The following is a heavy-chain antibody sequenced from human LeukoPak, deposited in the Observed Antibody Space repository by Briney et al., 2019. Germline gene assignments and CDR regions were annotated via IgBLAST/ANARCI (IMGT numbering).Heavy chain of an antibody. CDR2: IQSNGRNK. D-gene: IGHD2-2*01. Sequence: PGGSLRLSCAASGFIFSSDDMHWVRQAPGKGLEWVAGIQSNGRNKYYVDSVKGRFAISRDNPKSTLYLQVNSLRVEDTALYYCAKESEGGTGTSCPDYWGQGTLVTVSS. CDR3: AKESEGGTGTSCPDY. V-gene: IGHV3-30*02. J-gene: IGHJ4*02. CDR1: GFIFSSDD.